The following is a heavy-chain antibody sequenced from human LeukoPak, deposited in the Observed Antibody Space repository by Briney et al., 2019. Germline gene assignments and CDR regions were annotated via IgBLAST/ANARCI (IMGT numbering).Heavy chain of an antibody. CDR2: IYYSGST. CDR3: ARLTSSSRYCSGGSCPNDAFDI. Sequence: SETLSLTCTVSGGSISSYYWSWIRQPPGKGLEWIGYIYYSGSTSYNPSLKSRVTISIETSKNQFSLKLSSVTAADTAVYYCARLTSSSRYCSGGSCPNDAFDIWGQGTMVTVSS. J-gene: IGHJ3*02. V-gene: IGHV4-59*08. CDR1: GGSISSYY. D-gene: IGHD2-15*01.